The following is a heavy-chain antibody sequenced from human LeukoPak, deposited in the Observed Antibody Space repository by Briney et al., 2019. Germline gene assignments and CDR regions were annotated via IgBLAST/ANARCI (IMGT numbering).Heavy chain of an antibody. CDR2: IYPGDSDT. J-gene: IGHJ6*02. CDR1: AYSFSTFW. CDR3: ARQGRDGYNEGMDV. V-gene: IGHV5-51*01. D-gene: IGHD5-24*01. Sequence: GESLRISCKASAYSFSTFWISWVRQMPGKGLEWMGIIYPGDSDTRYSPSFQGQVTISADKSISTAYLQWSSLKASDTAMYYCARQGRDGYNEGMDVWGQGTTVTVSS.